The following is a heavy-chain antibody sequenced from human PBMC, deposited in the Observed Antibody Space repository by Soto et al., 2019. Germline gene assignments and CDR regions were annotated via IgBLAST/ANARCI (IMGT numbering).Heavy chain of an antibody. V-gene: IGHV1-69*06. D-gene: IGHD2-21*02. CDR2: IIPIFGTS. J-gene: IGHJ4*02. Sequence: SVKVSCKASGGTFSNYGITWVRQAPGHGLEWMGQIIPIFGTSNYAQKFQGRVTITADKSTSTAYMELSSLRSEDTAVYYCARAGVATDFDYWGQGTLVTVSS. CDR3: ARAGVATDFDY. CDR1: GGTFSNYG.